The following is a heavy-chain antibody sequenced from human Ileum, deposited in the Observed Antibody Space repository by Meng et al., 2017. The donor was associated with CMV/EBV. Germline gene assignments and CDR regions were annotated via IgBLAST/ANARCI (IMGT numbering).Heavy chain of an antibody. Sequence: QAHLRGSGPGLVKPSETLSLTCPISSASITPYYWNWIRQPAGKGLEWIGRIYTGGPTDYNPSLKSRVTMSVDMSKNQFFLNLSSVTAADTAVYYCARGQTVRGFEYWGLGILVTVSS. V-gene: IGHV4-4*07. J-gene: IGHJ4*02. CDR3: ARGQTVRGFEY. D-gene: IGHD3-10*01. CDR1: SASITPYY. CDR2: IYTGGPT.